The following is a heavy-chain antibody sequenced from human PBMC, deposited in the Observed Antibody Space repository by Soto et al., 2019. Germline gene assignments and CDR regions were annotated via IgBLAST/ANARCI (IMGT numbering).Heavy chain of an antibody. CDR1: GGSISYYY. CDR2: IYYSGTT. D-gene: IGHD6-6*01. V-gene: IGHV4-59*01. J-gene: IGHJ4*02. Sequence: SETLSLSCTVSGGSISYYYWSWIRQPPGKGLEWIAYIYYSGTTSCNPSLKSRVTISVDTSKNQFSLKLSSVTAADPAVYYGERNGESSSVLDFGGEGARVPVSS. CDR3: ERNGESSSVLDF.